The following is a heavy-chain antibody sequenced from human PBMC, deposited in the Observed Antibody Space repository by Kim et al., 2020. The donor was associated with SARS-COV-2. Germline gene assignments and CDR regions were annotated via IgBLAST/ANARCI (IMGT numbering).Heavy chain of an antibody. CDR3: ATGGPGSLFQPSPASKEKTFDY. CDR1: GYTFTSYA. V-gene: IGHV7-4-1*02. D-gene: IGHD3-10*01. Sequence: ASVKVSCKASGYTFTSYAMNWVRQAPGQGLEWMGWINTNTGNPTYAQGFTGRFVFSLDTSVSTAYLQISSLKAEDTAVYYCATGGPGSLFQPSPASKEKTFDYWGQGTLVTVSS. CDR2: INTNTGNP. J-gene: IGHJ4*02.